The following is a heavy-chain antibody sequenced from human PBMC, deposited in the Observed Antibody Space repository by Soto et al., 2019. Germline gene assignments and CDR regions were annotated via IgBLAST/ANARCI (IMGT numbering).Heavy chain of an antibody. J-gene: IGHJ2*01. D-gene: IGHD2-8*01. CDR2: IFDSGST. Sequence: SETLSVTWTVSGGSISGGVHSWSWIRQPPGKGLEWIGHIFDSGSTYYNPSLKSRLTISVDTSKNQFSLRLSSVTAADTAVYYCAREIMPLTNGWYFDLWGRGTLVTVSS. CDR3: AREIMPLTNGWYFDL. CDR1: GGSISGGVHS. V-gene: IGHV4-30-4*01.